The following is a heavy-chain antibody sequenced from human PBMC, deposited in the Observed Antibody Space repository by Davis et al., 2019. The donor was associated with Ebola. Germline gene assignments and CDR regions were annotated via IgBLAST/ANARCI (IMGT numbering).Heavy chain of an antibody. CDR2: ISAYNGNT. Sequence: ASVKVSCKASGYTFTSYGISWVRQAPGQGLEWMGWISAYNGNTNYAQKLQGRVTITRDTSASTAYMELSSLRSEDTAVYYCARVVVGTYTLNWFDPWGQGTLVTVSS. V-gene: IGHV1-18*01. D-gene: IGHD1-14*01. CDR3: ARVVVGTYTLNWFDP. J-gene: IGHJ5*02. CDR1: GYTFTSYG.